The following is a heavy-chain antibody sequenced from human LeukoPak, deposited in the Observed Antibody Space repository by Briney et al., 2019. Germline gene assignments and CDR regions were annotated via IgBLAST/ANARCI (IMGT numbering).Heavy chain of an antibody. CDR3: AKDSAPRLGELSLYSDY. J-gene: IGHJ4*02. CDR1: GFTFSSYA. Sequence: GGSLRLSCAASGFTFSSYAMSWVRRAPGKGLEWVSAISGSGGSTYYADSVKGRFTISRDNSKNTLYLQMNSLRAEDTAVYYCAKDSAPRLGELSLYSDYWGQGTLVTVSS. D-gene: IGHD3-16*02. V-gene: IGHV3-23*01. CDR2: ISGSGGST.